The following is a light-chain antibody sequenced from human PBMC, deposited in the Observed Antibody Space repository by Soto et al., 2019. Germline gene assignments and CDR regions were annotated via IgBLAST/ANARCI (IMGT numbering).Light chain of an antibody. Sequence: DIQMTQSPSTLSASVGDRVTITCRASQSISSWLAWYQQKPGKAPKLLIYDASSLESGVPSRFSGSGSGTEFTPTISSLQPDDFATYYCQQYNSYSRRTFGQGTKVDIK. CDR3: QQYNSYSRRT. V-gene: IGKV1-5*01. J-gene: IGKJ1*01. CDR1: QSISSW. CDR2: DAS.